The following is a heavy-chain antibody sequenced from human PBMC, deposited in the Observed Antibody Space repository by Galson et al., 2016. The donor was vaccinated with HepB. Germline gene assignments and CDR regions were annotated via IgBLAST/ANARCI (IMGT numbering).Heavy chain of an antibody. D-gene: IGHD2-15*01. V-gene: IGHV2-5*01. CDR2: IYWXGHE. J-gene: IGHJ4*02. CDR3: THSRRRGQGSGGSGYYFDS. CDR1: GSXXXTHXXG. Sequence: PALXKPTQTLXXXCTXXGSXXXTHXXGVGWIRQPPGKALEWXSMIYWXGHERYSQSLXSRFTITKDTPKNQVVLTMTRMDPVDTATNYCTHSRRRGQGSGGSGYYFDSWGQGXLVTVSS.